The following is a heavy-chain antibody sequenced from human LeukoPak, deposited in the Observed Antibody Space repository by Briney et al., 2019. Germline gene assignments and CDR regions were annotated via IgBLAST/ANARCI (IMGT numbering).Heavy chain of an antibody. CDR2: INQDGSEK. CDR1: GFTLSNYW. V-gene: IGHV3-7*01. D-gene: IGHD3-22*01. Sequence: GSLRLSCAVSGFTLSNYWMSWVRQAPGKGPEWVANINQDGSEKYYVDSVKGRFTISRDNAKNSLYLQMNSLRAEDTAVYFCVSTMTFDYWGQGTLVTVSS. J-gene: IGHJ4*02. CDR3: VSTMTFDY.